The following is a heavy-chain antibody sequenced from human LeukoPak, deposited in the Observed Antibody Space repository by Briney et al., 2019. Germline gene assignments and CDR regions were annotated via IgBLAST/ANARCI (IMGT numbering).Heavy chain of an antibody. Sequence: PGGSLRLSCAASGFTFGSYAMSWVRQAPGKGLEWVSAISGSGGSTYYADSVKGRFSISRDNSKNTLYLQLNSLRAEDTAVYYCAKEKAGYCSSTSCFDGYDYWGQGTLVTVSS. D-gene: IGHD2-2*01. CDR1: GFTFGSYA. CDR2: ISGSGGST. V-gene: IGHV3-23*01. CDR3: AKEKAGYCSSTSCFDGYDY. J-gene: IGHJ4*02.